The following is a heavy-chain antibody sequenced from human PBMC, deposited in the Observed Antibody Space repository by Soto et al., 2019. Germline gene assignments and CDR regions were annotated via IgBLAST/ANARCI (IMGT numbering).Heavy chain of an antibody. CDR3: ARISGWFPERGYYYYYYMDV. V-gene: IGHV4-39*01. J-gene: IGHJ6*03. CDR1: GGSISSSSYY. D-gene: IGHD3-10*01. CDR2: IYYSGST. Sequence: QLQLQESGPGLVKPSETLSLTCTVSGGSISSSSYYWGWIRQPPGKGLEWIGSIYYSGSTYYNPSLKSRVTISVDTSKNQFSLKLSSVTAADTAVYYCARISGWFPERGYYYYYYMDVWGKGTTVTVSS.